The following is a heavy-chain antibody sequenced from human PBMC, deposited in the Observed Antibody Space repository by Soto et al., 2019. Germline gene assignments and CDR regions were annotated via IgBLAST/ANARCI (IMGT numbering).Heavy chain of an antibody. CDR3: ARAAPFSTSWPAFDI. J-gene: IGHJ3*02. Sequence: EVQLVESGGGLVQPGGSLRLSCEASGFTFSDYSMLWVRQAPGKGLEWVSYLRSSSGTIYYADSVRGRFTLSRDNVKNSLYFQINSLRAEDTAVYFCARAAPFSTSWPAFDIWGQGTMVTVSS. CDR2: LRSSSGTI. CDR1: GFTFSDYS. D-gene: IGHD6-13*01. V-gene: IGHV3-48*01.